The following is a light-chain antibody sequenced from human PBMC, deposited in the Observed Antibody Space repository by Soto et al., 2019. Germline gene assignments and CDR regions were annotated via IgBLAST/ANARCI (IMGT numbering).Light chain of an antibody. Sequence: SSELTQPPSVSVAPGQTATITGGGYNIGSKGVHWYQQKPGQSPVLVIYADSDRPSGIPERFSGSNSGNTATLTISRVAAGDEADYYCHVWDSVSDRFGGGTKLTVL. CDR2: ADS. CDR3: HVWDSVSDR. V-gene: IGLV3-21*02. J-gene: IGLJ2*01. CDR1: NIGSKG.